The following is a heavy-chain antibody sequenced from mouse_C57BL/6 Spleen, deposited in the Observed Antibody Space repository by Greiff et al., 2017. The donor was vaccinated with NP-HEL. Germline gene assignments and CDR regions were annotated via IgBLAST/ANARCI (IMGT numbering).Heavy chain of an antibody. CDR1: GFNIKDYY. CDR3: ARSDYDPVYAMDY. D-gene: IGHD2-4*01. V-gene: IGHV14-2*01. CDR2: IDPEDGET. J-gene: IGHJ4*01. Sequence: EVQLQQSGAELVKPGASVKLSCTASGFNIKDYYMHWVKQRTEQGLEWIGRIDPEDGETKYATKFQGKATITADTSSNPAYQQLSSLTSEDTAVYYCARSDYDPVYAMDYWGQGTSVTVSS.